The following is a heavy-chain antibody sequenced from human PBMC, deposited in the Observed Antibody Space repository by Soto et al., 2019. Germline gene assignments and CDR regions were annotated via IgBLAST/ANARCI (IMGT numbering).Heavy chain of an antibody. Sequence: QVQLVQSGAEVQKPGSSVKVSCKASGGTFSSYAISWVRQAPGQGLEWMGGIIPIFGTANYAQKFQGRVTITADESTSTAYMELSSLRSEDTAVYYCARGDTIFGVANLIPYYYYGMDVWGQGTTVTVSS. CDR2: IIPIFGTA. J-gene: IGHJ6*02. D-gene: IGHD3-3*01. CDR1: GGTFSSYA. V-gene: IGHV1-69*01. CDR3: ARGDTIFGVANLIPYYYYGMDV.